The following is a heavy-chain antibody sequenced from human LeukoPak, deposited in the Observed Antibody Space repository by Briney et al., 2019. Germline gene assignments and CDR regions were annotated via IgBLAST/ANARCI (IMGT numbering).Heavy chain of an antibody. V-gene: IGHV1-69*06. J-gene: IGHJ3*02. CDR3: ARDMVRGVRGAFDI. CDR1: GGTFSSYA. Sequence: EASVKVSCKASGGTFSSYAISRVRQAPGQGLEWIGGIIPIFGTANYAQKFQGRVTITADKSTSTTYMELSSLRSEDTAVYYCARDMVRGVRGAFDIWGQGTMVTVSS. D-gene: IGHD3-10*01. CDR2: IIPIFGTA.